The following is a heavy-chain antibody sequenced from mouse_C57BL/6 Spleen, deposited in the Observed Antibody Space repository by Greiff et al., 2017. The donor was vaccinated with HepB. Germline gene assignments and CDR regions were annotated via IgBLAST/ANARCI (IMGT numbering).Heavy chain of an antibody. CDR2: ISSGGSYT. V-gene: IGHV5-6*01. CDR3: ARQVYDGSLYYFDY. CDR1: GFTFSSYG. Sequence: EVQLVESGGDLVKPGGSLKLSCAASGFTFSSYGMSWVRQTPDKRLEWVATISSGGSYTYYPDSVKGRFTISRDNAKNTLYLQMSSLKSEDTAMYYCARQVYDGSLYYFDYWGQGTTLTVSS. D-gene: IGHD2-3*01. J-gene: IGHJ2*01.